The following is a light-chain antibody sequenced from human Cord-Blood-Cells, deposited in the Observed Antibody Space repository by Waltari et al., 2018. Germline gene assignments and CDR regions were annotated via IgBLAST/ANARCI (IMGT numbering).Light chain of an antibody. CDR3: AAWDDSLNGWV. J-gene: IGLJ3*02. CDR1: SSNIGSNT. CDR2: SNK. Sequence: QSVLTQPPSASGTPGQRVTISCSGSSSNIGSNTVNWYQQLPGTAPKLLIYSNKQRPSGVPDRFAGSKSGTSAALAIGGLQSEDVADYYCAAWDDSLNGWVFGGGTKLTVL. V-gene: IGLV1-44*01.